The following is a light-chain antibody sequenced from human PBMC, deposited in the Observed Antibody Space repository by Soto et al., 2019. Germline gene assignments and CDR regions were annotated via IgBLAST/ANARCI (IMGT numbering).Light chain of an antibody. V-gene: IGLV1-51*02. J-gene: IGLJ2*01. CDR2: ENN. CDR1: SSNIGNNF. Sequence: QSVLTQPPSVSAAPGQTVTISCSGSSSNIGNNFVSWYQHLPGTAPKLLIYENNFRPSGIPDRFSGSKSGTSATLGITGLQTGDEADYYCGTWDDSLSAVVFGGGTQLTVL. CDR3: GTWDDSLSAVV.